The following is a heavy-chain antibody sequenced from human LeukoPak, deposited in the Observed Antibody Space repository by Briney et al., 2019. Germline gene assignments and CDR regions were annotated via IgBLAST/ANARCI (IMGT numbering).Heavy chain of an antibody. V-gene: IGHV3-48*03. CDR3: ARAGPPAFDP. CDR1: GVTVSSSH. J-gene: IGHJ5*02. CDR2: ISYSGSTT. Sequence: GGSLRLSCAASGVTVSSSHMNWVRQAPGKGLEWVSYISYSGSTTSYADSVKGRFTISRDNAKNSLYLQMNSLRAEDTAVYYCARAGPPAFDPWGQGTLVTVSS.